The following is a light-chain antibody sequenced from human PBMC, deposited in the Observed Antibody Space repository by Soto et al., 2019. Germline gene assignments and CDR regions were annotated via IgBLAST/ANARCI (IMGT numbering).Light chain of an antibody. CDR2: GAS. CDR1: QSVSSNY. CDR3: HQYGSSPRT. J-gene: IGKJ1*01. Sequence: EIVLTQSPGTLSLSPGERATLSCRASQSVSSNYLAWYQQKPGQAPRLLISGASSRTTGIPDRFSGSGSGTDFTLTISRLEPEDFAVYYCHQYGSSPRTFGQGTKVDVK. V-gene: IGKV3-20*01.